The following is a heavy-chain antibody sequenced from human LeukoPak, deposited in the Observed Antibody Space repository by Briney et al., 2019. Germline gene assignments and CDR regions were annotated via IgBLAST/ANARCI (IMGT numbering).Heavy chain of an antibody. D-gene: IGHD2-15*01. V-gene: IGHV3-23*01. CDR1: GFTFSSYA. CDR3: LGYCSGGNCSSGGY. CDR2: ISTSGGST. J-gene: IGHJ4*02. Sequence: GGSLTLSCAASGFTFSSYAMSWVRQAPGKGLEWVSAISTSGGSTYYADSVKGRFTISRDNSKNTQSLQMNSLRAEDTAVYYCLGYCSGGNCSSGGYWGQGTLVTVSS.